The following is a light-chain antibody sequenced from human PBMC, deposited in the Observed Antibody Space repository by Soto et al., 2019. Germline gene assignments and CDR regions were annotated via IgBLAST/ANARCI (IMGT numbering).Light chain of an antibody. CDR2: GAS. CDR1: QSVSSSF. J-gene: IGKJ4*01. CDR3: QQYDYSPLT. V-gene: IGKV3-20*01. Sequence: EIVLTQSPGTLSLSPGERATLSCRASQSVSSSFLAWYQQKPGQAPRLLIYGASSRATGIPDRFSGSGSGTGFTLTISSLEPEDFAVYYYQQYDYSPLTFGVGTKVEIK.